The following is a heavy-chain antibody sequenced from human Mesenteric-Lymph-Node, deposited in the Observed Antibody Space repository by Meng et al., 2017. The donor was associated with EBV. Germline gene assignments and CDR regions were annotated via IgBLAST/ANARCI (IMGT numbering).Heavy chain of an antibody. J-gene: IGHJ4*02. Sequence: QVQLQESGPGLVKPSGTLSLTCTVSGGSVNSDQYYWSWIRQPPGKGLEWIGYVYNSENTNYNPSLKSRVTISVESSKNQFSLNLTSVTAADTAVYYCASVPTDYSHSRGEFDYWGQGTLVTVSS. V-gene: IGHV4-61*01. CDR3: ASVPTDYSHSRGEFDY. CDR2: VYNSENT. D-gene: IGHD3-22*01. CDR1: GGSVNSDQYY.